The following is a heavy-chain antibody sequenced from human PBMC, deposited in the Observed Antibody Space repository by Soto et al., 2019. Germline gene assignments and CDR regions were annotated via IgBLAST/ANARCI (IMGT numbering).Heavy chain of an antibody. J-gene: IGHJ4*02. Sequence: GASVKVSCKASGYTFTSYGISWVRQAPGQGLEWMGWISAYNGNTNYAQKLQGRVTMTTDTSTSTAYMELRSLRSDDTAMYYCARHYCSSTSCSLNFDYWGQGTLVTVSS. D-gene: IGHD2-2*01. CDR1: GYTFTSYG. CDR2: ISAYNGNT. CDR3: ARHYCSSTSCSLNFDY. V-gene: IGHV1-18*04.